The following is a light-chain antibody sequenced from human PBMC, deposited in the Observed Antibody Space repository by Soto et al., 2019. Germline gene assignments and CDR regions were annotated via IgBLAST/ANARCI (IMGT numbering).Light chain of an antibody. Sequence: EIVMTQSPATLSVSPGERVTLSCRASQSVRRNLAWYQQKPGQAPMLLIYGASTRATGIPARFSGSGSGTEFTLTISSLQSEDFAVYYCQQYNNWPPAITFGQGTRLEIK. V-gene: IGKV3-15*01. CDR2: GAS. J-gene: IGKJ5*01. CDR3: QQYNNWPPAIT. CDR1: QSVRRN.